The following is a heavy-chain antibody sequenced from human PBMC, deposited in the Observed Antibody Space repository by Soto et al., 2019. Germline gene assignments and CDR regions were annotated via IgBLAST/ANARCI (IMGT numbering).Heavy chain of an antibody. V-gene: IGHV4-31*03. Sequence: QVQLQESGPGLVKPSQTLSLTCTVSGGSITSGGYYWSWIRQHPGKGLEWIGYIYYSGSTYYNPSLKSRVTISADTSKNQFSLKLSFVTAADTAVYYCARGRSTVTHDYCGQGTLVTVSS. D-gene: IGHD4-17*01. CDR3: ARGRSTVTHDY. CDR1: GGSITSGGYY. CDR2: IYYSGST. J-gene: IGHJ4*02.